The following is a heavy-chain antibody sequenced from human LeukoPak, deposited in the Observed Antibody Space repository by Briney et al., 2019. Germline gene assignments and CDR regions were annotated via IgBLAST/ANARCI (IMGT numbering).Heavy chain of an antibody. CDR2: IYYSGST. CDR3: VRLDSGAYYDAFDI. CDR1: GGSISSYY. J-gene: IGHJ3*02. Sequence: SETLSLTCTVSGGSISSYYWSWIRQTPGKGLEWIGYIYYSGSTNYNPSLKSRATTSVDTSKNQLSLKLSSVTAADTAVYYCVRLDSGAYYDAFDIWGQGTMVPVSS. D-gene: IGHD1-26*01. V-gene: IGHV4-59*08.